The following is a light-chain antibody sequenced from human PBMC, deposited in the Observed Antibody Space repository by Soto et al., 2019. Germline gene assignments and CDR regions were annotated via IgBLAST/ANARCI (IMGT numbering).Light chain of an antibody. CDR1: QSVSSSY. V-gene: IGKV3-20*01. Sequence: EIVLTQSPGTLSLSPGERATLSCRASQSVSSSYLAWYQQKPGQAPRLLNYDASSRATGIPDRFSGSGSGTDFTLTISRLEPEDFAVYYCQQYGSSPPITFGQGTRLEIK. CDR3: QQYGSSPPIT. CDR2: DAS. J-gene: IGKJ5*01.